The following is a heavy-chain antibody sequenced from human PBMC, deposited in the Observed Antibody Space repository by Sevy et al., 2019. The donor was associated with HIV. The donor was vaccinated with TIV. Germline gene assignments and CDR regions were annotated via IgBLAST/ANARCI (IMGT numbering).Heavy chain of an antibody. V-gene: IGHV4-30-4*01. CDR3: ARDRRNCISTSCPTYNWFDP. D-gene: IGHD2-2*01. CDR1: GGSISSGDYY. CDR2: IYYSGST. J-gene: IGHJ5*02. Sequence: LSLTCTVSGGSISSGDYYWSWIRQPPGKGLEWIGYIYYSGSTYYNPSLKSRVTISVDTSKNQFSLKLSSVTAADTAVYYCARDRRNCISTSCPTYNWFDPWGQGTLVTVSS.